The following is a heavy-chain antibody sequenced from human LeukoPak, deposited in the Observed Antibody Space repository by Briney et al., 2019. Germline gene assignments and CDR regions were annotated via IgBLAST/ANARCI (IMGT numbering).Heavy chain of an antibody. D-gene: IGHD5-18*01. Sequence: GASVKVSCKASGYTFTSYYMHWVRQAPGQGLEWMGIINPSGGSTSYAQKFQGRVTVTRDTSTSTVYMELSSLRSEDTAVYYCAREWIQLWTYYYYGMDVWGQGTTVTVSS. CDR1: GYTFTSYY. CDR3: AREWIQLWTYYYYGMDV. V-gene: IGHV1-46*01. J-gene: IGHJ6*02. CDR2: INPSGGST.